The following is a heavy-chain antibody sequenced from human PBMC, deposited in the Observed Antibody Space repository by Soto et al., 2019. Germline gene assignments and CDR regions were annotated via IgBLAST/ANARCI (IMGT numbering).Heavy chain of an antibody. J-gene: IGHJ6*03. V-gene: IGHV6-1*01. Sequence: SQTLSLTCAISGDSFSGNSAAWNWIRLSPSRGLEWLARTYYRSRWYNDYAVSVRSRITVNADTSKNQFSLQLTSVTPEDTAIYYCAGTTSHHWLYMDVWGRGTTVTVSS. CDR1: GDSFSGNSAA. CDR2: TYYRSRWYN. CDR3: AGTTSHHWLYMDV. D-gene: IGHD1-1*01.